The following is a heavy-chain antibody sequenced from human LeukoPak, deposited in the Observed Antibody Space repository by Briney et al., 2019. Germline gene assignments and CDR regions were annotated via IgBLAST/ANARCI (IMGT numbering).Heavy chain of an antibody. J-gene: IGHJ6*03. D-gene: IGHD2-15*01. V-gene: IGHV3-21*01. CDR2: ISTSGAYI. CDR1: GFTFSIYY. Sequence: GGSLRLSCAASGFTFSIYYMTWVRQAPGKGLEWVSSISTSGAYIYYADSVKGRSTISRDNAKNSLYLQMNSLRAEDSAVYYCARYPLSYSDYYMDVWGTGTTVTVSS. CDR3: ARYPLSYSDYYMDV.